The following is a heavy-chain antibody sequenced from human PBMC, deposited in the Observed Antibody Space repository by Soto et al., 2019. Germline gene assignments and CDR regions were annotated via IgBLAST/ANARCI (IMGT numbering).Heavy chain of an antibody. J-gene: IGHJ3*02. CDR2: ISYDGSNK. V-gene: IGHV3-30-3*01. CDR1: GFTFSSYA. D-gene: IGHD1-26*01. Sequence: GGSLRLSCAASGFTFSSYAMHWVRQAPGKGLEWVAVISYDGSNKYYADSVKGRFTISRDNSKNKLYLQMNSLRAEDTAVYYSARVLWGLVGATGRPGEDDAFDIWGQGTMVTVSS. CDR3: ARVLWGLVGATGRPGEDDAFDI.